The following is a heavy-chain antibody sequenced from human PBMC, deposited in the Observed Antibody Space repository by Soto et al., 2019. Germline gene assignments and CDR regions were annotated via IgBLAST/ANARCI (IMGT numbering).Heavy chain of an antibody. J-gene: IGHJ3*02. D-gene: IGHD3-9*01. CDR2: INHSGSN. V-gene: IGHV4-34*01. Sequence: QLQQWGAGLLKPSETLSLTCVVSGGSFSTYYYNWIRQSPGKWLDWLGEINHSGSNNYSPSLKSLVTMSLDTSKNQFSLKLTSVTAADTAVYYCARGGSNDWQVAFDIWGQGTMVTVSS. CDR3: ARGGSNDWQVAFDI. CDR1: GGSFSTYY.